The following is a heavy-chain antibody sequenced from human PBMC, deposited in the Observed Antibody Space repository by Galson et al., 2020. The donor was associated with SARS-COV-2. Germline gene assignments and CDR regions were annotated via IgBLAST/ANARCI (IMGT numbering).Heavy chain of an antibody. D-gene: IGHD6-13*01. Sequence: SLKISCAASGFTFDDYAMHWVRQAPGKGLEWVSGISCNSGSIGYADSVKGRFTISRDNAKNSLYLQMNSLRAEDTALYYCAKLAEAAPGDYFDYWGQGTLVTVSS. CDR1: GFTFDDYA. CDR3: AKLAEAAPGDYFDY. J-gene: IGHJ4*02. CDR2: ISCNSGSI. V-gene: IGHV3-9*01.